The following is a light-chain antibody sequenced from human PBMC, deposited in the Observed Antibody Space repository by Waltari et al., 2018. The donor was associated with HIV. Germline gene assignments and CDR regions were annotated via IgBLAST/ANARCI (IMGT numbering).Light chain of an antibody. CDR2: GNN. CDR3: GTWDISLSAYV. V-gene: IGLV1-51*01. Sequence: QSVLTQPPSVSAAPGQKVTISCSGSSSNIGNNYVSWYQQLPGTAHKLLIYGNNKRSAGIPDRISASKSGTSATVGITGLQTGDEADYYGGTWDISLSAYVFGTGTKGTVL. CDR1: SSNIGNNY. J-gene: IGLJ1*01.